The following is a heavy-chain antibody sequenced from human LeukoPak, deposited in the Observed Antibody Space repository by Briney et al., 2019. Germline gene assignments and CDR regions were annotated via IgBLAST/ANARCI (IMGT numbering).Heavy chain of an antibody. V-gene: IGHV3-33*01. CDR2: IWYDGSNK. J-gene: IGHJ6*02. CDR3: ARVVNPYYYYGMDV. CDR1: GFTFSSYG. Sequence: GGSLRLSCAASGFTFSSYGMHWVRQAPGKGLEWVAVIWYDGSNKYYADSVKGRFTISRDNSKNTLYLQMNSLRAEDTAVYYCARVVNPYYYYGMDVWSQGTTVTVSS. D-gene: IGHD3-22*01.